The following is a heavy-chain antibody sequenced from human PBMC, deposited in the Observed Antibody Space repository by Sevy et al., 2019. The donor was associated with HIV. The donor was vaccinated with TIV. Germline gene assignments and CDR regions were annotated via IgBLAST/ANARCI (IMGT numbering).Heavy chain of an antibody. CDR2: ISYDGSNK. D-gene: IGHD2-2*01. CDR1: GFTFSSYG. CDR3: AKELGYCSSTSCQGEPPHGGDAFDI. Sequence: GGSLRLSCAASGFTFSSYGMHWVRQAPGKGLEWVAVISYDGSNKYYADSVKGRFTISRDNSKNTLYLQMNSLRAEDTAMYYCAKELGYCSSTSCQGEPPHGGDAFDIWGQGTMVTVSS. J-gene: IGHJ3*02. V-gene: IGHV3-30*18.